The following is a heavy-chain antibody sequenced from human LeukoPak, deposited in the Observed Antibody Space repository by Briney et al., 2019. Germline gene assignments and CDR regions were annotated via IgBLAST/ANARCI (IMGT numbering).Heavy chain of an antibody. Sequence: ASVKVSCKASGYTFTGYYIHWVRQAPGQGLEWMGWINPNSGGTNYAQNFQGRVTMTRDTSIGTAYMELTRPRSDDTAVYYCARVAGTSTWDNWFDPWGQGTLVTVSS. CDR3: ARVAGTSTWDNWFDP. CDR1: GYTFTGYY. D-gene: IGHD6-13*01. V-gene: IGHV1-2*02. CDR2: INPNSGGT. J-gene: IGHJ5*02.